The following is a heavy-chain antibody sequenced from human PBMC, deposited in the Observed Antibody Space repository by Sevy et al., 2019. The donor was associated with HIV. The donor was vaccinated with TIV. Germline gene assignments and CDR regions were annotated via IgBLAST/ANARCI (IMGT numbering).Heavy chain of an antibody. V-gene: IGHV4-30-4*01. D-gene: IGHD3-3*01. CDR3: ARSDFWSSYYVDY. CDR2: IYYSGST. CDR1: GGSISSGDHY. Sequence: SETLSLTCTVSGGSISSGDHYWSWIRQPPGKGLEWIGYIYYSGSTYYNPSLKSRVTISVDTSKNQFSLKLSSVTAADTAVYYCARSDFWSSYYVDYWGQGTLVTVSS. J-gene: IGHJ4*02.